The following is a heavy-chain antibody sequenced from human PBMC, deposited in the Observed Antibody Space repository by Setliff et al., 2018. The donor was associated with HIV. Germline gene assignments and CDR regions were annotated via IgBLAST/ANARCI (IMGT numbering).Heavy chain of an antibody. J-gene: IGHJ4*02. Sequence: ASVKVSCKASGYTFTTYDFHWVRQATGQGLEWMGWMNPNSGNTGYAQKFRGRLTMTRNTSISTAYMEVSSLRSEDTVVYYCARAPAKKAGTGSDHWGQGTLVTVSS. CDR3: ARAPAKKAGTGSDH. CDR1: GYTFTTYD. V-gene: IGHV1-8*02. D-gene: IGHD6-19*01. CDR2: MNPNSGNT.